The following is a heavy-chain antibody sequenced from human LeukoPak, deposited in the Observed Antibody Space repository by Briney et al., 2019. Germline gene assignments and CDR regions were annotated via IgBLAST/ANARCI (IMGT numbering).Heavy chain of an antibody. J-gene: IGHJ2*01. V-gene: IGHV3-7*01. CDR1: GFTFSSYW. D-gene: IGHD3-22*01. CDR3: ARADSSGYYPEKPTDY. Sequence: TGGSLRLSCAASGFTFSSYWMSWVRQAPGKGLEWVANIKQDGSEKYYVDSVKGRFTISRDNAKNSLYLQMNSLRAEDTAVYYCARADSSGYYPEKPTDYWGRGTLVTVSS. CDR2: IKQDGSEK.